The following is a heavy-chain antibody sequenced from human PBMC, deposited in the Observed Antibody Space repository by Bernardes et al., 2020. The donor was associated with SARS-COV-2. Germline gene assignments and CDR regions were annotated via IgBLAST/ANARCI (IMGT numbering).Heavy chain of an antibody. Sequence: GGSLRLSCAASGFTFSDYYMSWIRQAPGKGLEWVSYISSSGSTIYYADSVKGRFTISRDNAKNSLYLQMNSLRAEDTAVYYCAGLHFSFTTVMSPGSDYWGQGTLVTVSS. V-gene: IGHV3-11*01. CDR1: GFTFSDYY. D-gene: IGHD4-17*01. CDR3: AGLHFSFTTVMSPGSDY. CDR2: ISSSGSTI. J-gene: IGHJ4*02.